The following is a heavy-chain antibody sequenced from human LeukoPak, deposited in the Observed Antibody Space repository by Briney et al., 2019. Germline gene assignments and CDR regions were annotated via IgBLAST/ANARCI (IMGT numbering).Heavy chain of an antibody. J-gene: IGHJ4*02. V-gene: IGHV4-59*01. Sequence: SETLSLTCTVSGGSISSYYWSWIRLPPGRGLEWIGYIYYTGATYYNPSLKSRVTISLDTSKNQFSLKLSSVTAADAAVYYCARAGYSYGTGYYFDYWGQGALVTVSS. CDR3: ARAGYSYGTGYYFDY. CDR1: GGSISSYY. D-gene: IGHD5-18*01. CDR2: IYYTGAT.